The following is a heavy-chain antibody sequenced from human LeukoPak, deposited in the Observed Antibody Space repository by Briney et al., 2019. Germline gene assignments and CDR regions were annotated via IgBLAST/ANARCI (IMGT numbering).Heavy chain of an antibody. CDR2: MNPNSANT. CDR1: GYTFTSYD. Sequence: GASVKVSCKASGYTFTSYDINWVRQATGQGLEWRGWMNPNSANTGYAQKFQGRVTMTRDTSISTAYMELSSLTSEDTAVYYCARGPSYGSGSYNIYGIDYWGQGTLVTVSS. CDR3: ARGPSYGSGSYNIYGIDY. D-gene: IGHD3-10*01. J-gene: IGHJ4*02. V-gene: IGHV1-8*01.